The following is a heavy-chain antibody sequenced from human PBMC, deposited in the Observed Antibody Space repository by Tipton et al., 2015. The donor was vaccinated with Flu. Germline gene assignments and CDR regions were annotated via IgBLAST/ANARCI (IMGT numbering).Heavy chain of an antibody. CDR2: IRSKANSYAT. CDR1: GFTFSGSA. D-gene: IGHD3-10*01. V-gene: IGHV3-73*01. CDR3: TRPYYGSGSSYHRINDY. J-gene: IGHJ4*02. Sequence: SLRLSCAASGFTFSGSAMHWVRQASGKGLEWVGRIRSKANSYATAYAASVKGRFTISRDDSKNTAYLQMNSLKTEDTAVYYCTRPYYGSGSSYHRINDYWGQGTLVTVSS.